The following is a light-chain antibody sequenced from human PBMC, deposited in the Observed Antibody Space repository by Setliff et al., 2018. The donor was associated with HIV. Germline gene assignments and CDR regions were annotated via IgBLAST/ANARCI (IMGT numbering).Light chain of an antibody. J-gene: IGLJ3*02. CDR3: SSYKTGNTLV. CDR2: EVI. CDR1: SSDIGGYKF. Sequence: QSVLTQPPSASGPPGQSVAISCTGSSSDIGGYKFVSWYQQHPGRAPKLVIYEVINRPSGVSDRFSGSKSGNTASLTISGLQAEDEADYYCSSYKTGNTLVFGGGTKVTVL. V-gene: IGLV2-14*01.